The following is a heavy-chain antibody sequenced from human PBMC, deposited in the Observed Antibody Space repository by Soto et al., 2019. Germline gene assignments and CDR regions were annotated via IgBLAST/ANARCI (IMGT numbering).Heavy chain of an antibody. Sequence: QVRLEESGGRVVQPGTSLRLSCAASGFTFSDYAMHWIRQAPGKGLEWVAVISYEGSEIYYSDSVKGRFTISIDNTMNTVYLQMSSVRRDDTAVYYCARTYYDFWSGFSDWGQGALVTVSS. CDR1: GFTFSDYA. CDR3: ARTYYDFWSGFSD. V-gene: IGHV3-30*04. J-gene: IGHJ4*02. CDR2: ISYEGSEI. D-gene: IGHD3-3*01.